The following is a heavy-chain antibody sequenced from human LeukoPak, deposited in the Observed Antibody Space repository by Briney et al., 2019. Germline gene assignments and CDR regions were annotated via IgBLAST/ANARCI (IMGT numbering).Heavy chain of an antibody. CDR1: GVAISGSPYY. D-gene: IGHD6-19*01. CDR3: ARAYSSGWYNDFDP. J-gene: IGHJ5*02. V-gene: IGHV4-39*01. Sequence: KPSETLSLTCTVSGVAISGSPYYWGWIRQPPGKGLEWIGSTSYSGSTYYNPSLKSRVTISVDTSKNQFSLKLTSVTAADTAVYYCARAYSSGWYNDFDPWGQGTLVIVSS. CDR2: TSYSGST.